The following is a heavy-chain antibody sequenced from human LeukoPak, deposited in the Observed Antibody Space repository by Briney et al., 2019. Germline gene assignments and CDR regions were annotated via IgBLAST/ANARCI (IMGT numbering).Heavy chain of an antibody. Sequence: GASVKVSCKASGYTFTSYYMHWVRQAPGQGLEWMGIINPSGGSTSYAQKFQGRVTMTRDTSTSTVYMELSSLRSEDTAVYNCERDTVRELLSDWGQGTLVTVSS. V-gene: IGHV1-46*01. J-gene: IGHJ4*02. CDR2: INPSGGST. D-gene: IGHD3-10*01. CDR1: GYTFTSYY. CDR3: ERDTVRELLSD.